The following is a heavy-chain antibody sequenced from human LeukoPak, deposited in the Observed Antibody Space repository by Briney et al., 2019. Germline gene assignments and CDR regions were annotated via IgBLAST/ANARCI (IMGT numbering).Heavy chain of an antibody. Sequence: GGSLRLSCAASGFTFSSYAMHWVRQAPGKGLEWVAVISYDGSNKYYADSVKGRFTISRDNSKNTLYLQMNSLRAEDTAVYYCARSPQEGYGSGLRPDYWGQGTLVTVSS. CDR3: ARSPQEGYGSGLRPDY. J-gene: IGHJ4*02. CDR1: GFTFSSYA. V-gene: IGHV3-30*14. CDR2: ISYDGSNK. D-gene: IGHD3-10*01.